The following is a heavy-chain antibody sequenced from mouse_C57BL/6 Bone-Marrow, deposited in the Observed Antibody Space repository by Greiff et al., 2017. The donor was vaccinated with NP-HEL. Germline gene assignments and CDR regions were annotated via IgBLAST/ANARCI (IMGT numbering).Heavy chain of an antibody. CDR1: GFTFSDYG. CDR3: ARPGYDDSTWFAY. D-gene: IGHD2-13*01. V-gene: IGHV5-17*01. J-gene: IGHJ3*01. Sequence: EVKVVESGGGLVKPGGSLKLSCAASGFTFSDYGMHWVRQAPEKGLEWVAYISSGSSTIYYADTVKGRFTISRDNAKNTLFLQMTSLRSEDTAMYYCARPGYDDSTWFAYWGQGTLVTVS. CDR2: ISSGSSTI.